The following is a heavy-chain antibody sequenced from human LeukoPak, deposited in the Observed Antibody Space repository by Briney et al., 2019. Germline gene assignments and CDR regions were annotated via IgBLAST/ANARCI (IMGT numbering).Heavy chain of an antibody. CDR3: ASSSSGTAYNY. CDR1: GGSFSGYY. J-gene: IGHJ4*02. D-gene: IGHD6-6*01. V-gene: IGHV4-34*01. Sequence: SETLSLTCAVYGGSFSGYYWSWIRQPPGKGLEWIGEINHSGSTNYNPSLKSRVTISVDTSKNQFSLKLSSVTAADTAVYHCASSSSGTAYNYWGQGTLVTVSS. CDR2: INHSGST.